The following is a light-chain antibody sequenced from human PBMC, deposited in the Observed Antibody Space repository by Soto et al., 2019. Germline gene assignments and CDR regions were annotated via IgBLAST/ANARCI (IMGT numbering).Light chain of an antibody. CDR3: QQSYSLPWT. V-gene: IGKV1-39*01. J-gene: IGKJ1*01. Sequence: DIKMTQSPSFLSASVGDRVTITCRASQSVSSSLNWYQQRPGKAPNLLISAASSLRGGVPSRFRGSGSGTDFTLTINSLQAEDFATYYCQQSYSLPWTFGQGTKVEIE. CDR2: AAS. CDR1: QSVSSS.